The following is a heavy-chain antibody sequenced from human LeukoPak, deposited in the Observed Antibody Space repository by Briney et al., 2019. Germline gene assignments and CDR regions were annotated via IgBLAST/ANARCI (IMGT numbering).Heavy chain of an antibody. CDR3: ARDGGRGTNDAFDI. CDR1: GFTFTNNF. J-gene: IGHJ3*02. Sequence: PGGSLRLSCAASGFTFTNNFMSWVRQVPGKGLEWVANIKQDGSEKYYVDSVKGRFTISRDNAKNSLYLQMNSLRAEDTAVYYCARDGGRGTNDAFDIWGQGTMVTVSS. D-gene: IGHD1-26*01. CDR2: IKQDGSEK. V-gene: IGHV3-7*01.